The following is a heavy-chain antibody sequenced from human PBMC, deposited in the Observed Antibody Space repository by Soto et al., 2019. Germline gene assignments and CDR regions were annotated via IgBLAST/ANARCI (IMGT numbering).Heavy chain of an antibody. CDR3: ARRSSSRVFDY. CDR2: IYPGDSDT. J-gene: IGHJ4*02. D-gene: IGHD2-2*01. Sequence: SLKISCRGSGYRFTSYCIGWVPQMPGKGLEWMGIIYPGDSDTRYTPSFQGQVTISADKSISTAYLQWSSLKASDTAMYYCARRSSSRVFDYWGQGALVTVSS. CDR1: GYRFTSYC. V-gene: IGHV5-51*01.